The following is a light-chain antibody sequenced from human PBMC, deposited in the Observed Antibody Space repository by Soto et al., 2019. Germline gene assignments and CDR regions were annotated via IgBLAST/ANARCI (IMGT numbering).Light chain of an antibody. CDR3: QQYNNWPPLYT. Sequence: EIVMTQSPATLSVSQGERATLSCRASQSVSSNLAWYQHKPGQAPRILIYGASTRATGIPARFSGSGSGTEFTLTISSLQSEDFAVYYCQQYNNWPPLYTFGQGTKLEIK. CDR1: QSVSSN. V-gene: IGKV3-15*01. J-gene: IGKJ2*01. CDR2: GAS.